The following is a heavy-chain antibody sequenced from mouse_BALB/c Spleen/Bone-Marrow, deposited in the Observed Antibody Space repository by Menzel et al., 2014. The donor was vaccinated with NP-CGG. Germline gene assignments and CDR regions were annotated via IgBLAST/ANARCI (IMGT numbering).Heavy chain of an antibody. CDR2: IHHSDSET. V-gene: IGHV1-61*01. CDR1: GYSFTNYW. D-gene: IGHD2-1*01. J-gene: IGHJ3*01. CDR3: ARFGNYEGFTY. Sequence: QVQLQQSGAELVRPGASVKLSCKASGYSFTNYWMNWVKQRPGQGLEWMSKIHHSDSETRLNQKFRDKATLTVDKSSSTAYMQLSSPTSEDSAVYYCARFGNYEGFTYWGQGTLVTVSA.